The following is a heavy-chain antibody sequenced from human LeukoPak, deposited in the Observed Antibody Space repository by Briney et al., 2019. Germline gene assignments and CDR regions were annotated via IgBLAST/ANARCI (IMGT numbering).Heavy chain of an antibody. Sequence: GGSLRLSCAASGFTFSSYGMHWVRQAPGKGLEWVAVIWYDGSNKYYADSVKGRFTISRDNSKNTLYLQMNSLRAEDTAVYYCARVRGTPQSSSSWYKSHEYYYYGMDVWGQGTTVTVSS. D-gene: IGHD6-13*01. CDR3: ARVRGTPQSSSSWYKSHEYYYYGMDV. CDR2: IWYDGSNK. V-gene: IGHV3-33*01. CDR1: GFTFSSYG. J-gene: IGHJ6*02.